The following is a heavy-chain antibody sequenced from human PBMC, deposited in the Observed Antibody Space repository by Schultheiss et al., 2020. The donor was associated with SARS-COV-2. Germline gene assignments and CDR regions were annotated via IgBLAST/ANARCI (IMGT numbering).Heavy chain of an antibody. D-gene: IGHD3-3*01. CDR2: IRGSGGNT. V-gene: IGHV3-23*01. Sequence: GESLKISCAASGFTFSSYSMNWVRQAPGKGLEWVSVIRGSGGNTFYADSVKGRFIMTRDNSKNTLYLQMSGLRGDDTAIYYCAKTVLRFLEPFDYWGQGTLVTVSS. J-gene: IGHJ4*02. CDR3: AKTVLRFLEPFDY. CDR1: GFTFSSYS.